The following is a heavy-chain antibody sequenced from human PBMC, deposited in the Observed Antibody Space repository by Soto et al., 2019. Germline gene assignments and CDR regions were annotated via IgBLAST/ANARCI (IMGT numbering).Heavy chain of an antibody. CDR1: GFTFSSYG. D-gene: IGHD1-26*01. Sequence: PGGSLRLSCAASGFTFSSYGMHWVRQAPGKGLEWVAVISYDGSNKYYADSVKGRFTISRDNSKNTLYLQMNSLRAEDTAVYYCAKDGYSGAGELRGDALDIWGQGTMVTVSS. J-gene: IGHJ3*02. CDR2: ISYDGSNK. CDR3: AKDGYSGAGELRGDALDI. V-gene: IGHV3-30*18.